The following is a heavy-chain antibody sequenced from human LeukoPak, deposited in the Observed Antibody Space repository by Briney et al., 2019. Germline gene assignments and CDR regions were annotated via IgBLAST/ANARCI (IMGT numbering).Heavy chain of an antibody. D-gene: IGHD4/OR15-4a*01. CDR1: GFTFSNAW. Sequence: GGSLRLSCAASGFTFSNAWMSWVRQAPGKGLEWVGRIKSKTDGGTTDYAAPVKGRFTISRDDSKNTLYLQMNSLKTEDTAVYYCTRELTTYYYYMDVWGKGTTVTVSS. CDR2: IKSKTDGGTT. V-gene: IGHV3-15*01. CDR3: TRELTTYYYYMDV. J-gene: IGHJ6*03.